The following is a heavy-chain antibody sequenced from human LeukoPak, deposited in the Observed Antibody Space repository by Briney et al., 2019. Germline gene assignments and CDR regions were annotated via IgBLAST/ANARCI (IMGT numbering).Heavy chain of an antibody. CDR3: ARPLQGIVGATGFDY. J-gene: IGHJ4*02. D-gene: IGHD1-26*01. CDR2: IYPSDSDT. CDR1: EYSFATYW. V-gene: IGHV5-51*01. Sequence: GESLKISCQGSEYSFATYWIAWSRQMPGKGLEWMGIIYPSDSDTRYSPSFQGQVTISADKSIKTAYLQWSSLKASDIAMYYCARPLQGIVGATGFDYWGQGTLVTVSS.